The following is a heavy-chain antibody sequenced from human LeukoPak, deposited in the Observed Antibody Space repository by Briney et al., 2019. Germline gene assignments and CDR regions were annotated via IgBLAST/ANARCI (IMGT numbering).Heavy chain of an antibody. J-gene: IGHJ4*02. CDR1: GYTFTSYA. CDR3: ATDPLAVYYDSSGYYNY. CDR2: INAGNGNT. V-gene: IGHV1-3*01. Sequence: GASVKVSCKASGYTFTSYAMHWVRQAPGQRLEWMGWINAGNGNTKYSQKFQGRVTITRDTSASTAYMELSSLRSEDTAVYCCATDPLAVYYDSSGYYNYWGQGTLVTVSS. D-gene: IGHD3-22*01.